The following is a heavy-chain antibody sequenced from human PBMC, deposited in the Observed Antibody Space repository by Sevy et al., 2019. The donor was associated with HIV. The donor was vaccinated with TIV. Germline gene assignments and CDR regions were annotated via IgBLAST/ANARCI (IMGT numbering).Heavy chain of an antibody. Sequence: GGSLRLSCAASGFIFSNFAMSWVRQAPGKGLEWVSGISVNGGSTYYADSVRGRFTISRDNSKNTLYLQMNSLRAEDTAVYYCAKGPYGGYDSNYFASWGQGTLVTVSS. CDR3: AKGPYGGYDSNYFAS. V-gene: IGHV3-23*01. CDR2: ISVNGGST. CDR1: GFIFSNFA. D-gene: IGHD5-12*01. J-gene: IGHJ4*02.